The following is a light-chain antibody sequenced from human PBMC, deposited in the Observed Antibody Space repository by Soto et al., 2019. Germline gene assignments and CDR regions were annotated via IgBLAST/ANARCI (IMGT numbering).Light chain of an antibody. V-gene: IGKV1-39*01. J-gene: IGKJ3*01. CDR2: AAP. CDR1: QRIDTY. CDR3: QESSSVHFFS. Sequence: DSQMTQSPSSLSASVGDRVTITCRISQRIDTYLNWVQQKPGKAPKLLIYAAPNLQSRVPSRFSGSGSGTEFTLTISSLQPQDFATYYGQESSSVHFFSLGPGEKVDI.